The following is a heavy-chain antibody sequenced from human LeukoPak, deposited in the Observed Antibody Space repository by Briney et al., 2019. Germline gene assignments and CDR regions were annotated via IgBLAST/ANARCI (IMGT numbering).Heavy chain of an antibody. CDR2: INASGGGT. D-gene: IGHD4-17*01. Sequence: ASVKVSCKASGYTFTNYYMQWVRQAPGQGLKWMGIINASGGGTRYAQKFQGRVTMTRDTSTNTVYMEMSSLRSEDTAVYYCARDPDYGDYGRGDYYYGMDVWGQGTTVIVSS. CDR3: ARDPDYGDYGRGDYYYGMDV. J-gene: IGHJ6*02. CDR1: GYTFTNYY. V-gene: IGHV1-46*01.